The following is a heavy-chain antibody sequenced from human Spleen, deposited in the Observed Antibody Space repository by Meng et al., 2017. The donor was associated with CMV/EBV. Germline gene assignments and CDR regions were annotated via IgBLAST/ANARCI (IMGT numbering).Heavy chain of an antibody. CDR2: INPNSGGT. Sequence: ASVKVSCKASGYTFTGYYMHWVRQAPGQGLEWMGWINPNSGGTNYAQKFQGRVTMTRDTSISTAYMELSRLRSEDTALYYCASGATMIRGVMPPGYWGQGTLVTVPQ. V-gene: IGHV1-2*02. CDR3: ASGATMIRGVMPPGY. D-gene: IGHD3-10*01. J-gene: IGHJ4*02. CDR1: GYTFTGYY.